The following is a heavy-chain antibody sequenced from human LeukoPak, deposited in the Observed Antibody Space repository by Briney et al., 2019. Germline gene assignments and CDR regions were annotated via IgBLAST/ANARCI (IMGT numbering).Heavy chain of an antibody. V-gene: IGHV3-23*01. Sequence: PGGSLRLSCTASGFAFSNYVMSWVRQAPGKGLEWVSALIGGGGYAYYADSVKGRFTISRDNSKNTLYLQMNSLRAEDTAVYYCASQYYDFWSGYYSYYYYGMDVWGQGTTVTVSS. CDR1: GFAFSNYV. J-gene: IGHJ6*02. CDR3: ASQYYDFWSGYYSYYYYGMDV. CDR2: LIGGGGYA. D-gene: IGHD3-3*01.